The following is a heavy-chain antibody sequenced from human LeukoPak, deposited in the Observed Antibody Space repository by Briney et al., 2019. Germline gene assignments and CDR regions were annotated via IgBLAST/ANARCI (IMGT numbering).Heavy chain of an antibody. Sequence: ASVKVSCKASGYTFTGYYMHWVRQAPGQGLEWMGWINPNSGGTNYAQKFQGRVTMTRDTSISTAYMELSRLRSDDTAVYYCASRASSVTTRGWYFDLWGRGTLVTVSS. D-gene: IGHD4-17*01. J-gene: IGHJ2*01. CDR3: ASRASSVTTRGWYFDL. CDR2: INPNSGGT. CDR1: GYTFTGYY. V-gene: IGHV1-2*02.